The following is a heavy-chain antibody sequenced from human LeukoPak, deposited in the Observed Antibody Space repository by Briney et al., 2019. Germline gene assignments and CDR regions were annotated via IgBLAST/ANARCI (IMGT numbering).Heavy chain of an antibody. CDR2: IYYSGST. Sequence: PSETLSLTGTVSGGSISSYYWSWIRQPPGKGLEWIGYIYYSGSTNYNPSLKSRVTISVDTSKNQFSQKLSSVTAADTAVYYCARGVVGVVTATNWFDPWGQGTLVTVSS. D-gene: IGHD2-21*02. CDR1: GGSISSYY. V-gene: IGHV4-59*01. CDR3: ARGVVGVVTATNWFDP. J-gene: IGHJ5*02.